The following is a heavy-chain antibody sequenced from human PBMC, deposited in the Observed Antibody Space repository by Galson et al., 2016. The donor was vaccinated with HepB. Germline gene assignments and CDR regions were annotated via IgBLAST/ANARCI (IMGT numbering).Heavy chain of an antibody. CDR2: ISGSGGET. CDR3: ASGTTVTTSNSFWYFAL. Sequence: SLRLSCAASGFTFSSYAMTWVRQAPGKGLDWVSTISGSGGETHYADSVKGRFTFSRDNSKNTMYVQMTSLRAEDTAVYYCASGTTVTTSNSFWYFALWGRGTLVTVAS. J-gene: IGHJ2*01. V-gene: IGHV3-23*01. D-gene: IGHD4-17*01. CDR1: GFTFSSYA.